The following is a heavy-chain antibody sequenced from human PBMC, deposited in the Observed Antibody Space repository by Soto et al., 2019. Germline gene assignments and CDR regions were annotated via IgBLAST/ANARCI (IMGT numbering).Heavy chain of an antibody. Sequence: PGESLKISCQGSGYNFTNYWISWVRQMPGKGLEWLGKIDPSDSYTYYSPSFQGHVTLSVDNSIRTAYLQWSNLKASDTAMYYCATYYYYGPGTYYNNWFDPWGQGTLVTVSS. J-gene: IGHJ5*02. D-gene: IGHD3-10*01. CDR1: GYNFTNYW. CDR3: ATYYYYGPGTYYNNWFDP. CDR2: IDPSDSYT. V-gene: IGHV5-10-1*01.